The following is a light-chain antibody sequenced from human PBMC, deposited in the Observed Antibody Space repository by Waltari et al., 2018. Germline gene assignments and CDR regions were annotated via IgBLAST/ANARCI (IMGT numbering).Light chain of an antibody. CDR3: CSYAGGSAFVV. J-gene: IGLJ2*01. V-gene: IGLV2-23*03. Sequence: QSALTQPVSLSGSPGQSITISCTGTSRAVGSSNLVPWYQQTPGKAPKLIIYERSKRPSGVSNRFSGSKSGNTASLTISGLQAEDEADYHCCSYAGGSAFVVFGGGTKLTVL. CDR2: ERS. CDR1: SRAVGSSNL.